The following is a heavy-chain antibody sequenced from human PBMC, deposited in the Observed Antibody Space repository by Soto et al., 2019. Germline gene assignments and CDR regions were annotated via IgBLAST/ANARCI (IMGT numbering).Heavy chain of an antibody. CDR1: GFTFGNYG. Sequence: GGSLRLSCAASGFTFGNYGMHWVRQAPGKGLEWVAVIWFDGNKQHYADSVKGRFTISRDNSKNTLYVQMTSLRAEDTAVYYCAEIAAPLYYYYGMDVWGQGTTVTVSS. CDR3: AEIAAPLYYYYGMDV. V-gene: IGHV3-33*06. J-gene: IGHJ6*02. CDR2: IWFDGNKQ. D-gene: IGHD6-6*01.